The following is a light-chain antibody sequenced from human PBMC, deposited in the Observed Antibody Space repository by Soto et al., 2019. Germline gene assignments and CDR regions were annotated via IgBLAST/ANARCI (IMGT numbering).Light chain of an antibody. CDR3: QQSYSTPLT. V-gene: IGKV1-39*01. CDR2: AAS. J-gene: IGKJ3*01. Sequence: DIQMISTPSSLSASVVDRVTITCRASLRIGTYLNWFQQKPGKAPKILIYAASSLHSGVPSRFSGSGSGTDFTLTIISLQPEDFATYYCQQSYSTPLTFGPGTKVDIK. CDR1: LRIGTY.